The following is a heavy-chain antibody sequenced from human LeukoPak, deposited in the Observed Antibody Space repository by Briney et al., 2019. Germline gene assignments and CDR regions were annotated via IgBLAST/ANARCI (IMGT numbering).Heavy chain of an antibody. V-gene: IGHV4-59*01. CDR3: ARGYYGSGSPGVYFDY. J-gene: IGHJ4*02. Sequence: SETLSLTCTVSGGSISSYYWSWIRQPPGKGLEWIGYIYYSGSTNYNPSLKSRVTISVDTSKNQFSLKLSSVTAADTAVYYCARGYYGSGSPGVYFDYWGQGTLVTVS. CDR1: GGSISSYY. CDR2: IYYSGST. D-gene: IGHD3-10*01.